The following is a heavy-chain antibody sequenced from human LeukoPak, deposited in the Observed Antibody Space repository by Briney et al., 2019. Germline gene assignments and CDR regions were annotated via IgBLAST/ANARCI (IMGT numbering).Heavy chain of an antibody. V-gene: IGHV3-33*06. Sequence: GGSLRLSCAASGFTFSSYGMHWVRQAPGKGLEWVAVIWYDGSNKYYADSVKGRFTISRDNSKNTLYLQMNSLRAEDTAVYYCAKAVSRRMITFGGDNWGQGTLVTVSS. CDR3: AKAVSRRMITFGGDN. CDR2: IWYDGSNK. D-gene: IGHD3-16*01. J-gene: IGHJ4*02. CDR1: GFTFSSYG.